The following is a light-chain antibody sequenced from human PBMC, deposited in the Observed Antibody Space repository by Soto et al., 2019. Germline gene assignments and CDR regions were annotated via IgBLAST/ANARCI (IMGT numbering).Light chain of an antibody. CDR1: SSDVGGYNY. CDR3: CSYAGSFIFV. V-gene: IGLV2-11*01. CDR2: DVS. Sequence: QSVLTQPRSVSGSPGQSVTTSCTGTSSDVGGYNYVSWYQQYPGKAPKLMIYDVSGRPSGVPDRFSGPKSGNTASLTISGLQAEDEADYYCCSYAGSFIFVFGTGTRSPS. J-gene: IGLJ1*01.